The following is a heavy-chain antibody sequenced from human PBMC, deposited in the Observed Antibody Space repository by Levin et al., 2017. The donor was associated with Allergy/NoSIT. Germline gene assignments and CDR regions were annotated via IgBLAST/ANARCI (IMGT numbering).Heavy chain of an antibody. J-gene: IGHJ4*02. D-gene: IGHD1-26*01. Sequence: GGSLRLSCAASGFTFSSYWMSWVRQAPGKGLEWVANIKQDGSGKYYVDSVKGRFTISSDNAKNSLYLNRNSLRAEDPALYYCARVPLGANPDCWGQGTLVTVSS. CDR1: GFTFSSYW. V-gene: IGHV3-7*04. CDR2: IKQDGSGK. CDR3: ARVPLGANPDC.